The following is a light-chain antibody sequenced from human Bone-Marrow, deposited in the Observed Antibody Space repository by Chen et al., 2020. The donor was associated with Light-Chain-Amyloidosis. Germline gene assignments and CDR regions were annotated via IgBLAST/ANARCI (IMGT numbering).Light chain of an antibody. CDR3: SSFTSSSSYV. J-gene: IGLJ1*01. Sequence: QSALTQPASVSGSPGQSITISCTGTSVYVGTYNYVPWYQQHPGKAPKVMVYSGSNRPSGVSKRFSGSKSGNTASLTISGLQAEDEADYYCSSFTSSSSYVFGPGTKVTVL. CDR1: SVYVGTYNY. CDR2: SGS. V-gene: IGLV2-14*01.